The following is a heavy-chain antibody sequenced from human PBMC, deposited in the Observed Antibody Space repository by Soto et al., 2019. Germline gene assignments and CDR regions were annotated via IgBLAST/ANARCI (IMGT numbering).Heavy chain of an antibody. J-gene: IGHJ4*02. V-gene: IGHV5-51*01. D-gene: IGHD3-10*01. Sequence: GESLKISCKGSGYSLTSYWIGWVRQMPGKGLEWMGIIYPGDSDTRYSPSFQGQVTISADKSISTAYLQWSSLKASDTAVYYCARHDYYGSGSYYLFDYWGQGTLVTV. CDR2: IYPGDSDT. CDR1: GYSLTSYW. CDR3: ARHDYYGSGSYYLFDY.